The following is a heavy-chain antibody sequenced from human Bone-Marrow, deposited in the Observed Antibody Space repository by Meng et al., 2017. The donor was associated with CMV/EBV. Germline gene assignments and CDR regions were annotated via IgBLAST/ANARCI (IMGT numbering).Heavy chain of an antibody. CDR2: ISSSGSTI. J-gene: IGHJ6*02. V-gene: IGHV3-48*04. Sequence: GGSLRLSCAASGFTFSSYGMHWVRQAPGKGLEWASYISSSGSTIYYADSVKGRFTISRDNAKNSLYLQMNSLRAEDTAVYYCARDLGDFYYYGMDVWGQGTTVTVSS. CDR3: ARDLGDFYYYGMDV. CDR1: GFTFSSYG.